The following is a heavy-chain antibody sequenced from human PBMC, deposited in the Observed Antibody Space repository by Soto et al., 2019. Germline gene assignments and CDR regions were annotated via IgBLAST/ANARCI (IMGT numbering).Heavy chain of an antibody. D-gene: IGHD2-15*01. CDR1: GFTFSNAW. Sequence: GGSLRLSCAASGFTFSNAWMSWVRQAPGKGLEWVGRIKSKTDGGTTDYAAPVKGRFTISRDDSKNTLYLQMNSLKTEDTAVYYCTTDPKYCSGGSCYSDYWGQGTLVTVSS. J-gene: IGHJ4*02. V-gene: IGHV3-15*01. CDR3: TTDPKYCSGGSCYSDY. CDR2: IKSKTDGGTT.